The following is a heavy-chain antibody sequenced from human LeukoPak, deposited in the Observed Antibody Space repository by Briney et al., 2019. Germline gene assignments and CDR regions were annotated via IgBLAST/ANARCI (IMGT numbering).Heavy chain of an antibody. J-gene: IGHJ5*02. CDR3: ARGHNNFWSGPSKFDR. CDR1: GVSISSCSYY. D-gene: IGHD3-3*01. CDR2: IYTRGST. Sequence: SETLSLTCTVYGVSISSCSYYWIGLPPPTGMGLVGFVRIYTRGSTNHNPSLKSRVTISVDTSKYQFSLKLSSVTAADTAVYYCARGHNNFWSGPSKFDRWGQGTLVTVSS. V-gene: IGHV4-61*02.